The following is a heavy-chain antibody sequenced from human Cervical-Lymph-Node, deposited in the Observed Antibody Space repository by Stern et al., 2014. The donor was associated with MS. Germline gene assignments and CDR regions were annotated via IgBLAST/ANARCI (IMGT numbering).Heavy chain of an antibody. V-gene: IGHV2-70*04. Sequence: QVTLKESGPALLRPTETLRLTCTFSGFSLSTTGMRVSWIRQPPGKALEWLTRIDWDDEKFYNTSLKTRVTISKDTSKNHVVLTMTNVDPVDTAPYYCARLGAVGGLDFWGQGTLVTVSS. CDR1: GFSLSTTGMR. D-gene: IGHD6-19*01. CDR2: IDWDDEK. CDR3: ARLGAVGGLDF. J-gene: IGHJ4*02.